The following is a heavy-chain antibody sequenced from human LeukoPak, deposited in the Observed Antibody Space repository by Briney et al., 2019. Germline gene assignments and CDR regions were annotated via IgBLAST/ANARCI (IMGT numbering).Heavy chain of an antibody. CDR3: AKDGEVSWFGPESY. J-gene: IGHJ4*02. D-gene: IGHD3-10*01. Sequence: PGRSLRLSCAASGFTFSSYGMHWVRQAPGKGLEWVALISLDGSNKDYAESAKGRFTISRDSSKNTLYLQMNSLRAEDTAVYYCAKDGEVSWFGPESYWGQGTLVAVSS. CDR2: ISLDGSNK. CDR1: GFTFSSYG. V-gene: IGHV3-30*18.